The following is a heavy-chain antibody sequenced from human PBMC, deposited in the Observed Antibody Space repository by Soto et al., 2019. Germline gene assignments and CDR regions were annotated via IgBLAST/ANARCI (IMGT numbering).Heavy chain of an antibody. CDR1: GYTFTSYY. D-gene: IGHD3-10*01. J-gene: IGHJ5*02. Sequence: QVQLVQSGAEVKKPGASVKVSCKASGYTFTSYYMHWVRQAPGQGLEWMGIINPSGGSTTYAQKFQGRVTMTRDTSTSTVYMELSSLIAEDTAMYYCARDKGGFGDSGFDPWGQGTLVTVSS. CDR2: INPSGGST. CDR3: ARDKGGFGDSGFDP. V-gene: IGHV1-46*01.